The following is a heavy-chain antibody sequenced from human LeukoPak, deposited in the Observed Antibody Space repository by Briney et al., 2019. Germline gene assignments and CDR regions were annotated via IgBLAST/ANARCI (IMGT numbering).Heavy chain of an antibody. CDR2: ISYDGINK. J-gene: IGHJ6*02. Sequence: PGGSLRLSCSASGFTFSGYAMQWVRQTPGKGLQWLGFISYDGINKYYADSVKGRFAISRDNSKNTLYLQMNSLRAEDTAVYYCARDRNPYYYGMDVWGQGTTVTVSS. CDR3: ARDRNPYYYGMDV. V-gene: IGHV3-30*09. CDR1: GFTFSGYA.